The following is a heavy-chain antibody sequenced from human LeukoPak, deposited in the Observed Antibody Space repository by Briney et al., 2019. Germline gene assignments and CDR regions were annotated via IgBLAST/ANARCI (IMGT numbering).Heavy chain of an antibody. D-gene: IGHD2-15*01. Sequence: PGGSLRLSCEASGFTFSSYAMSWVRQAPGKGLEWVSVISGSGGSTHYADSVKGRFTISRDNSKNTLYLQMNGLRAEDTAVYYCAKGVDSGGTCYSSMDYWGQGTLVTVPP. CDR1: GFTFSSYA. CDR3: AKGVDSGGTCYSSMDY. V-gene: IGHV3-23*01. CDR2: ISGSGGST. J-gene: IGHJ4*02.